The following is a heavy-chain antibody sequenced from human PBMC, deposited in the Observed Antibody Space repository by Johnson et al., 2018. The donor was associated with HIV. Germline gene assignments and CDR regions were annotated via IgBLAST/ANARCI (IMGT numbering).Heavy chain of an antibody. CDR3: AKAVRDGYNCAFDI. CDR1: GFTFSSYA. CDR2: ISYDGSNK. Sequence: QVQLVESGGGVVQPGRSLRLSCAASGFTFSSYAMHWVRQAPGKGLEWVAVISYDGSNKYYADSVKGRFTISRDNSKNTLYLQMNSLRAEDTALYYCAKAVRDGYNCAFDIWGQGTMVTVSS. V-gene: IGHV3-30*14. J-gene: IGHJ3*02. D-gene: IGHD5-24*01.